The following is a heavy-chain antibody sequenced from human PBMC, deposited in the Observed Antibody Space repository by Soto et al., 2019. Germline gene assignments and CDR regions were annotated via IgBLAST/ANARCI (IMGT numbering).Heavy chain of an antibody. J-gene: IGHJ4*02. D-gene: IGHD1-1*01. CDR1: GFAFNRYA. Sequence: QVRLVESGGGVVQPGRSLRLSCSASGFAFNRYAMHWVRQAPGKGLEWMAVIAYDGSGEHYSETVKGRFTISRDNSMHTLYLHRNSLRSEDSAVYYCARGWNHPGYLDSWGLGTLVTVSS. CDR3: ARGWNHPGYLDS. CDR2: IAYDGSGE. V-gene: IGHV3-30*03.